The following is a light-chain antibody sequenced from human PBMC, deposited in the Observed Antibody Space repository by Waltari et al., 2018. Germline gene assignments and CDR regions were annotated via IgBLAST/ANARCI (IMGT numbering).Light chain of an antibody. CDR1: SGHSSNI. CDR3: QTGGHGTWV. CDR2: VNSDGSH. V-gene: IGLV4-69*01. J-gene: IGLJ3*02. Sequence: QLVLTQSPSASASLGASVKLTCTLSSGHSSNIVAWHQQKPEKGPRYLMKVNSDGSHTKGDEIPGRFAGSSSGSERYLTISSVQSEDEADYYCQTGGHGTWVFGGGTKLTVV.